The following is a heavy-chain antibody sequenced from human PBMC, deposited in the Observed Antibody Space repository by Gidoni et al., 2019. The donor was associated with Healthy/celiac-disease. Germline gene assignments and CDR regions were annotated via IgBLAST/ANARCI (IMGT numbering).Heavy chain of an antibody. CDR3: AKEMVRGAITWGFGMDV. V-gene: IGHV3-30*18. CDR1: GFTFSSYG. J-gene: IGHJ6*02. CDR2: ISYDGSNK. D-gene: IGHD3-10*01. Sequence: QVQLVESGGGVAQPGRSLRLSCAASGFTFSSYGMHWVRQAPGKGLEWVAVISYDGSNKYYADSVKGRFTISRDNSKNTLYLQRNSLRAEDTAVYYCAKEMVRGAITWGFGMDVWGQGTTVTVSS.